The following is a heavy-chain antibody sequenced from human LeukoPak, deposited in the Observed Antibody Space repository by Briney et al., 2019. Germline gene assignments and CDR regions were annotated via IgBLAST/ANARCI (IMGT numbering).Heavy chain of an antibody. CDR1: GFTFSSYS. V-gene: IGHV3-48*01. CDR3: AREAGYSYALGY. CDR2: ISGSSSTI. D-gene: IGHD5-18*01. J-gene: IGHJ4*02. Sequence: GGSLRLSCAASGFTFSSYSMNWVRQAPGKGLEWVSYISGSSSTIYYADSVKGRFTISRDSAKNSLYLQMKSLRAEDTAVYYCAREAGYSYALGYWGQGTLVTVSS.